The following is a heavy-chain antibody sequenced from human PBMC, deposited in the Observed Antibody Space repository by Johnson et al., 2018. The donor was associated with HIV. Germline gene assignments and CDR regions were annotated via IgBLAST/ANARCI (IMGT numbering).Heavy chain of an antibody. J-gene: IGHJ3*01. CDR1: RFTFDDYG. CDR3: AKVDCGGDTCAGYDPFDL. D-gene: IGHD2-21*01. CDR2: INWNGGST. V-gene: IGHV3-20*04. Sequence: VQLVESGGGVVRPGGSLRLSCAASRFTFDDYGMSWLRQAPGKGLEWVSGINWNGGSTGYADSVKGRFTISRDNAKNSLYLQMNSLRAEDTALYYCAKVDCGGDTCAGYDPFDLWGQGTLVTVSS.